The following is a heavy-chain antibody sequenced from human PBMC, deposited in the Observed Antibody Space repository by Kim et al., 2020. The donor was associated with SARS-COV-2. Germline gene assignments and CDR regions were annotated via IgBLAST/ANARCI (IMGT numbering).Heavy chain of an antibody. Sequence: GGSLRLSCAASGFTFSSYGMHWVRQAPGKGLEWVAVISYDGSNKYYTDSVKGRFTISRDNSKNTLYLQMNSLRAEDTAVYYSARDHRLVRGESGGMDVWGQGTTVTVSS. D-gene: IGHD3-10*01. CDR3: ARDHRLVRGESGGMDV. CDR1: GFTFSSYG. J-gene: IGHJ6*02. CDR2: ISYDGSNK. V-gene: IGHV3-33*05.